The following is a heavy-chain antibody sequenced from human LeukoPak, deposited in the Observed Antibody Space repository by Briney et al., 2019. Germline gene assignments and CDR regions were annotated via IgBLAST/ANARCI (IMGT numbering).Heavy chain of an antibody. CDR3: ARTYSNYVDY. D-gene: IGHD4-11*01. CDR1: GFTVSTNY. CDR2: IYSAGNT. V-gene: IGHV3-53*01. Sequence: SGGSLRLSCAASGFTVSTNYMSWVRQAPGKGLEWVSVIYSAGNTQYADSVKGRFIISRDSSKNTLYLQMNSLRAVDTAVYYCARTYSNYVDYWGQGTLVTVSS. J-gene: IGHJ4*02.